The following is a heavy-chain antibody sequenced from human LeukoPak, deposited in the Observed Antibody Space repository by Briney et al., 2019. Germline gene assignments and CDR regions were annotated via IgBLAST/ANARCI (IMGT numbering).Heavy chain of an antibody. D-gene: IGHD1-14*01. CDR1: GYTFTNYG. CDR3: ARSLTRDHQTLPH. V-gene: IGHV1-18*01. J-gene: IGHJ4*02. Sequence: ASVKVTFTASGYTFTNYGISWVRQAPGQGLEWVGWISAYNGYTNYAQKLQGRVTMTTDTSTSTAYMELRSLRSDDTAVYYCARSLTRDHQTLPHWGQGTLVTVSS. CDR2: ISAYNGYT.